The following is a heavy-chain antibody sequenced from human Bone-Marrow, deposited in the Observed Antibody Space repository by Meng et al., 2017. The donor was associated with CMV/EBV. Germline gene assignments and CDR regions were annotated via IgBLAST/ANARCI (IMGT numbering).Heavy chain of an antibody. V-gene: IGHV3-30*04. CDR3: ARDLAYYDFWSGYQSYYYYGMDV. CDR2: ISYDGSNK. J-gene: IGHJ6*02. CDR1: GFTFSSYE. Sequence: GESLKISCAASGFTFSSYEMKWVCQAPGKGLEWVAVISYDGSNKYYADSVKGRFTISRDNSKNTLYLQMNSLRAEDTAVYYCARDLAYYDFWSGYQSYYYYGMDVWGQGTTVTVSS. D-gene: IGHD3-3*01.